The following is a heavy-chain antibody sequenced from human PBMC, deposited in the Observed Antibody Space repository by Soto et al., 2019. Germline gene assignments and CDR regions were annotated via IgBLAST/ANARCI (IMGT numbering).Heavy chain of an antibody. D-gene: IGHD3-3*01. Sequence: GGSLRLSCAASGFTFSSYSMNWVRQAPGKGLEWVSSISSSSYIYYADSVKGRFTISRDNAKNSLYLQMNSLRAVDTAVYYCARGTASSHSSITIFGVVITDWFDSWGQGTLVTVSS. CDR2: ISSSSYI. V-gene: IGHV3-21*01. CDR3: ARGTASSHSSITIFGVVITDWFDS. J-gene: IGHJ5*01. CDR1: GFTFSSYS.